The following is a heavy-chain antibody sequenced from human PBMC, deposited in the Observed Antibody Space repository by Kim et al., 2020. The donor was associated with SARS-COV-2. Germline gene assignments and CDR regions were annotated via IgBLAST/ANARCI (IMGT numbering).Heavy chain of an antibody. V-gene: IGHV3-64*04. Sequence: KGRFTICRDDSKNTLYLQMNSLRAEDAAVYYCARELPRWIQLWEGGFDYWGQGTLCTVSS. J-gene: IGHJ4*02. CDR3: ARELPRWIQLWEGGFDY. D-gene: IGHD5-18*01.